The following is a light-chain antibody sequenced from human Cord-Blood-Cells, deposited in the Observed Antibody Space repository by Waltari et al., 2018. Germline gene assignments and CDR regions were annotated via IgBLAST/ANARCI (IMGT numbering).Light chain of an antibody. Sequence: QSALTQPASVSGSPGQSITISCTGTSSDVGSYNLVSCYQQYPGKAPKLMIYEGSKRPSGVSNRFSGSKSGNTASLTISGLQAEDEADYYCCSYAGRSTFWVFGGGTKLTVL. CDR2: EGS. CDR1: SSDVGSYNL. V-gene: IGLV2-23*01. J-gene: IGLJ3*02. CDR3: CSYAGRSTFWV.